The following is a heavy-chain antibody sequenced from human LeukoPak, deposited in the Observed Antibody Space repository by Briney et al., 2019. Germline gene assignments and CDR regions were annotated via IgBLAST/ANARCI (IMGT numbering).Heavy chain of an antibody. CDR1: GGSINSDT. J-gene: IGHJ3*02. D-gene: IGHD5-24*01. CDR3: ARRRDGYNFAFDM. Sequence: SSETLSLTCTVSGGSINSDTWSWIRQPPGKGLEWTGYIYTSGGTNYNPSLKSRVSISVDTSKNQFSLKLSSVTAADTAVYYCARRRDGYNFAFDMWGQGTMVTVSS. V-gene: IGHV4-4*09. CDR2: IYTSGGT.